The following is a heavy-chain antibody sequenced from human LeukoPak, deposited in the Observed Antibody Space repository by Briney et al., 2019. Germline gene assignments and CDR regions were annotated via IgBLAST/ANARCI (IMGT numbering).Heavy chain of an antibody. CDR1: GGSINKYH. Sequence: SETLSLTCTVSGGSINKYHWSWIRQPPGKGLEWIGYIYYTGSTSYNPSLKSRVTISVDTSKNQFSLKVSSVTAADTALYYCARDPGDGCSVWYFDLWGRGTLVTVSS. V-gene: IGHV4-59*01. J-gene: IGHJ2*01. D-gene: IGHD5-24*01. CDR2: IYYTGST. CDR3: ARDPGDGCSVWYFDL.